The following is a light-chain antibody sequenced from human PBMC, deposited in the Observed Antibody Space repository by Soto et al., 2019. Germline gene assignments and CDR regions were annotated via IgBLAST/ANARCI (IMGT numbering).Light chain of an antibody. CDR1: SSDFGGYKY. V-gene: IGLV2-11*01. J-gene: IGLJ1*01. Sequence: QSALTQPRSVSGSPGQSVTISCTGTSSDFGGYKYVSWYKNHPGKAPKLMIYDVSERHSGVTDRFSGSKSGNTASLTISGLQAEDEADYYCCSHAGTINXPYIFGPGTKVXV. CDR2: DVS. CDR3: CSHAGTINXPYI.